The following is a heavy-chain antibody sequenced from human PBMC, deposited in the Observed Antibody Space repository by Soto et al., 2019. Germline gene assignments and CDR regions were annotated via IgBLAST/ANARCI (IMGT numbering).Heavy chain of an antibody. V-gene: IGHV4-34*01. Sequence: QVQPQQWGAGLLKPSETLSLTCAVYGGSFSGYYWSWIRQPPGKGLEWIGEINHSGSTNYNPSLKSRVTISVDTSKNQFSLKLSSVTAADTAVYYCARRISPDIVVVVAAYFDYWGQGTLVTVSS. CDR1: GGSFSGYY. CDR2: INHSGST. J-gene: IGHJ4*02. CDR3: ARRISPDIVVVVAAYFDY. D-gene: IGHD2-15*01.